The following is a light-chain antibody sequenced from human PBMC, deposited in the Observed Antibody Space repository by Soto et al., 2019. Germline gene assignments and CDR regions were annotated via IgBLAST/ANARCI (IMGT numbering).Light chain of an antibody. CDR1: QSVRSTY. V-gene: IGKV3-20*01. J-gene: IGKJ2*01. CDR2: GAS. Sequence: EVALTQSPGTLSLSPGERAALSCRASQSVRSTYLAWYQQKPGQAPRLLIYGASSRATGIPDRFSGSGSGTDLTLTISRLEPEDFAVYYCQLYGSPPLYTFGQGTKLEI. CDR3: QLYGSPPLYT.